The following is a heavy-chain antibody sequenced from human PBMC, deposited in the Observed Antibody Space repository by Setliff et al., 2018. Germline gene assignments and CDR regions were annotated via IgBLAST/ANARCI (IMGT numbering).Heavy chain of an antibody. V-gene: IGHV3-30-3*01. CDR1: GFMFGSYA. J-gene: IGHJ5*02. CDR3: ARDGKQYYYDSTGYYRNWFDP. Sequence: GGSLRLSCAASGFMFGSYAMHWVRQAPGRGPEWLAVISYDGSNDYYADSVRGRFTISRDNSNNTLYMQMSSLSAEDTAIYSCARDGKQYYYDSTGYYRNWFDPWGQGTLVTVSS. CDR2: ISYDGSND. D-gene: IGHD3-22*01.